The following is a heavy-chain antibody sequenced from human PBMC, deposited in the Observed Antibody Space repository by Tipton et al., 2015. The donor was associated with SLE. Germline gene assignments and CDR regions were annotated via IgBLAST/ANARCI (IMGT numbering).Heavy chain of an antibody. D-gene: IGHD2-2*01. CDR3: ARSYCNSTSCFDAFDI. CDR1: GYSISSGYY. Sequence: TLSLTCTVSGYSISSGYYWGWIRQPPGKGLEWIGSVYHSGTTYYKPSLKSRLIISVDTSKNQFSLNLSSVIAADTAVYYCARSYCNSTSCFDAFDIWGQGTMVTVSS. V-gene: IGHV4-38-2*02. J-gene: IGHJ3*02. CDR2: VYHSGTT.